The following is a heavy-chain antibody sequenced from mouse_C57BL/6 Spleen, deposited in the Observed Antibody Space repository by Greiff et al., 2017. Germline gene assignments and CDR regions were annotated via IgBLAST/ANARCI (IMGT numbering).Heavy chain of an antibody. CDR2: ISSGSSTI. D-gene: IGHD1-1*01. CDR3: ASEWDYGSSPYYFDY. J-gene: IGHJ2*01. V-gene: IGHV5-17*01. Sequence: EVMLVESGGGLVKPGGSLKLSCAASGFTFSDYGMHWVRQAPEKGLEWVAYISSGSSTIYYADTVKGRFTISRDNAKNTLFLQMTSLRSEDTAMYYCASEWDYGSSPYYFDYWGQGTTLTVSS. CDR1: GFTFSDYG.